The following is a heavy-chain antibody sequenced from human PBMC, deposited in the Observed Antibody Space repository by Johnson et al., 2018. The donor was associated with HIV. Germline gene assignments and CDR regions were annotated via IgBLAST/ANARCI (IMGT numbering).Heavy chain of an antibody. CDR2: IRYDGSNK. CDR1: GFTFSSYD. D-gene: IGHD6-19*01. CDR3: AKDSALSTQWLVRSGAFDI. V-gene: IGHV3-30*02. J-gene: IGHJ3*02. Sequence: QVQLVESGGGVVQPGRSLRLSCAASGFTFSSYDMHWVRQAPGKGLEWVAFIRYDGSNKYYADSVKGRFTISRDNAKNTLYLQMNSLRTEDTAVYYCAKDSALSTQWLVRSGAFDIWGQGTMVTVSS.